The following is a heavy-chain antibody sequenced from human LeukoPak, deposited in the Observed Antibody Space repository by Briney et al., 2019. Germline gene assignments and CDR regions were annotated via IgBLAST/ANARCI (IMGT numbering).Heavy chain of an antibody. CDR1: GYTLTELS. D-gene: IGHD5-18*01. CDR2: FDPEDGET. V-gene: IGHV1-24*01. CDR3: ATERAMVLNY. J-gene: IGHJ4*02. Sequence: ASVKVSCKVSGYTLTELSMHWVRQAPGKGLEWMGGFDPEDGETIYAQKFQGRVTTTEDTSTDTAYMELNSLRSEDTAVYYCATERAMVLNYWGQGTLVTVSS.